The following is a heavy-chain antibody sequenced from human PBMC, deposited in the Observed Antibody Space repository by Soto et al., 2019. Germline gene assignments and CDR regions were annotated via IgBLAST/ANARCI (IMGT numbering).Heavy chain of an antibody. CDR1: GFIFSDYE. CDR2: ISDGGTTI. J-gene: IGHJ3*01. CDR3: VKEYCTGGTCFDAFDL. D-gene: IGHD2-8*02. Sequence: EAELVESGGGLVQPGGSLTLSCSASGFIFSDYEVDWVRQAPGRGREWISYISDGGTTIYYAASVKGRFTISRDDAKKSLYLHMNNLRVDDTAIDFCVKEYCTGGTCFDAFDLWGQGTVVTVSS. V-gene: IGHV3-48*03.